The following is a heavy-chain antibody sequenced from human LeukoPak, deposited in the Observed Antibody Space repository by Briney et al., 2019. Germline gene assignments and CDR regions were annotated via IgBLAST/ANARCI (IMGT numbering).Heavy chain of an antibody. CDR1: GYTFTKYV. J-gene: IGHJ4*02. D-gene: IGHD2-21*01. V-gene: IGHV1-3*01. CDR2: VNAGNGDT. Sequence: GASVKVSCKASGYTFTKYVVHWVRQAPGPRPDWMGWVNAGNGDTKYSQNFQDRVTITRDTSANTAYMELSSLTSEDTALYYCARDDCGDTCYPGGYWGQGTLVTVSS. CDR3: ARDDCGDTCYPGGY.